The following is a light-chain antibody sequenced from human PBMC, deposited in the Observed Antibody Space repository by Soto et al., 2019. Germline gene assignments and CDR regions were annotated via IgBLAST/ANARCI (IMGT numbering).Light chain of an antibody. V-gene: IGKV3-20*01. J-gene: IGKJ1*01. Sequence: EIVLTQSPGTLSLSPGERGTLSCRASQSVSSGYLAWYQQKPGQAPRLLIYDASSRATGIPDRFSGSGSGKDFTLPISRLEPEDFAVYYCQQYGGSPRTFGQGPKVEIK. CDR3: QQYGGSPRT. CDR2: DAS. CDR1: QSVSSGY.